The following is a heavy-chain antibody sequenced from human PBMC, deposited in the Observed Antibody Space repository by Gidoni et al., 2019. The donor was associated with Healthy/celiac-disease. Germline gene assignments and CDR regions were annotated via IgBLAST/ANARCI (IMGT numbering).Heavy chain of an antibody. J-gene: IGHJ6*02. CDR3: AREGSSSYPYYYYYGMDV. Sequence: QVQLVQSGAEGKKPGSSVKVSCKASGGTFSSYAISCVRQAPGQGLEWMGGIIPIFSTANYAQKFQGRVTITADESTSTAYMELSSLRSEDTAVYYCAREGSSSYPYYYYYGMDVWGQGTTVTVSS. D-gene: IGHD6-13*01. V-gene: IGHV1-69*01. CDR1: GGTFSSYA. CDR2: IIPIFSTA.